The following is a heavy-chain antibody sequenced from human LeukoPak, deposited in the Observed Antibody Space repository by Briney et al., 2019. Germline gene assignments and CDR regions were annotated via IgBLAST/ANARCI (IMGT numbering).Heavy chain of an antibody. J-gene: IGHJ4*02. D-gene: IGHD3-22*01. CDR1: GFTFSGYA. CDR3: AKEGYYDSSGYRPY. CDR2: ISGSGGNT. Sequence: GGSLRLSCAASGFTFSGYAMSWVRQAPGKGLEWVSVISGSGGNTSYADSVKGRFTISRDNSKNTLYLQMNSLRAEDTAVYYCAKEGYYDSSGYRPYWGQGTLVTVSS. V-gene: IGHV3-23*01.